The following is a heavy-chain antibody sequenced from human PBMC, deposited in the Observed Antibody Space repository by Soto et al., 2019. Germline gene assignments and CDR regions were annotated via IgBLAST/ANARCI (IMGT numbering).Heavy chain of an antibody. V-gene: IGHV4-4*02. Sequence: PSLTCAVSGGSISSSNWWSWVRQPPGKGLEWIGEIYHSGSTNYNPSLKSRVTISVDKSKNQFSLKLSSVTAADTAVYYCARELYSSGWPVPFYFDYWGQGTLVTVSS. D-gene: IGHD6-19*01. CDR3: ARELYSSGWPVPFYFDY. J-gene: IGHJ4*02. CDR1: GGSISSSNW. CDR2: IYHSGST.